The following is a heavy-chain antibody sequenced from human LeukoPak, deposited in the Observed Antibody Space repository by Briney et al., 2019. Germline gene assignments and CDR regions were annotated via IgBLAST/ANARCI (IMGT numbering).Heavy chain of an antibody. CDR3: AKGGSSSWYLFDY. CDR1: GFTFSDYY. Sequence: GGSLRLSCAASGFTFSDYYMGWIRQAPGKGLEWVSYISSSSSYTNYADSVKGRFTISRDNAKNSLYLQMNSLRAEDTAVYYCAKGGSSSWYLFDYWGQGTLVTVSS. J-gene: IGHJ4*02. D-gene: IGHD6-13*01. V-gene: IGHV3-11*05. CDR2: ISSSSSYT.